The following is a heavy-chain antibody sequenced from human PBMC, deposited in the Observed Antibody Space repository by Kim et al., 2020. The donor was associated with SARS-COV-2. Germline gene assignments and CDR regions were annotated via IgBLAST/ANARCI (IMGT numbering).Heavy chain of an antibody. CDR2: IYSGGST. CDR3: ARERLSSSWSIYYYYGMDV. D-gene: IGHD6-13*01. J-gene: IGHJ6*02. Sequence: GGSLRLSCAASGFTVSSNYMSWVRQAPGKGLEWVSVIYSGGSTYYADSVKGRFTISRDNSKNTLYLQMNSLRAEDTAVYYCARERLSSSWSIYYYYGMDVWGQGTTVTVSS. V-gene: IGHV3-53*01. CDR1: GFTVSSNY.